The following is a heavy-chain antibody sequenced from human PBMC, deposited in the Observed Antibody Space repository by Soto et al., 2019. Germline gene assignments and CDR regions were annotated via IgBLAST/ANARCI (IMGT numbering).Heavy chain of an antibody. V-gene: IGHV1-46*01. CDR2: FNPSVGTT. CDR1: GYTFASYY. CDR3: ARSRFTSVTTWWYFDY. D-gene: IGHD4-17*01. Sequence: ASVKVSCKASGYTFASYYIHWVRQAPGQGPEWMGIFNPSVGTTTYAQKFQGRVSMTRDTSTSTVYMELTSLGSEDTAVYYCARSRFTSVTTWWYFDYWGQGILVTVS. J-gene: IGHJ4*02.